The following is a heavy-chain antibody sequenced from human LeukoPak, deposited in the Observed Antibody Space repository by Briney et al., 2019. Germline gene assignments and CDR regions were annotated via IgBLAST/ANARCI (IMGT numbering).Heavy chain of an antibody. V-gene: IGHV4-34*01. CDR3: ARESLTMVRGVRYYYYYYMDV. J-gene: IGHJ6*03. CDR2: INHSGST. D-gene: IGHD3-10*01. Sequence: SETLSLTCAVYGGSFSGYYWSWIRQPPGKGLEWIGEINHSGSTNYNPSLKSRVTISVDTSKNQFSLKLSSVTAADTAVYYCARESLTMVRGVRYYYYYYMDVWGKGTTVTVSS. CDR1: GGSFSGYY.